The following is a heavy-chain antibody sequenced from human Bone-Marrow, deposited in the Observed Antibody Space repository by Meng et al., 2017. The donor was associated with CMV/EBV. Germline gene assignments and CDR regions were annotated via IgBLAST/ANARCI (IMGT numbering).Heavy chain of an antibody. CDR1: ARSICICDYY. Sequence: SATLSLTCTVSARSICICDYYWTWIRQPPGKGLEWIGYIYYSGSTYSNPSLKSRVTISVDPSKPQFSLKLRSVTAAATSVYYCATSTSFGGDCSFYYSSVMDVWGQGPTVTVYS. J-gene: IGHJ6*02. CDR2: IYYSGST. V-gene: IGHV4-30-4*08. D-gene: IGHD2-21*01. CDR3: ATSTSFGGDCSFYYSSVMDV.